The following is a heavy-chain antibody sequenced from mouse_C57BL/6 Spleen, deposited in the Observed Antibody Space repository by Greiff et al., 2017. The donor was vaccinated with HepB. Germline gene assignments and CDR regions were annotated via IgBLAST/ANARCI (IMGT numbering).Heavy chain of an antibody. V-gene: IGHV14-2*01. CDR2: IDPEDGET. Sequence: EVQRVESGAELVKPGASVKLSCTASGFNIKDYYMHWVKQRTEQGLEWIGRIDPEDGETKYAPKFQGKATITADTSSNTAYLQLSSLTSEDTAVYYCASVLPPVRFDVWGTGTTVTVSS. J-gene: IGHJ1*03. CDR1: GFNIKDYY. CDR3: ASVLPPVRFDV. D-gene: IGHD2-1*01.